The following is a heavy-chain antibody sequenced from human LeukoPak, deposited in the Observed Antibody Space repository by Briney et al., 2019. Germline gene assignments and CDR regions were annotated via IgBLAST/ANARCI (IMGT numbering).Heavy chain of an antibody. J-gene: IGHJ4*02. CDR3: ARGSLGSEWLLNY. V-gene: IGHV1-18*01. D-gene: IGHD3-3*01. Sequence: GASVKVSCKSSGYTFTTYGISWVRQAPGQGLEWMGWISANNGDTNYARQLQGRVTMTTDSSTTTAYMELRSLRYDDTAVYYCARGSLGSEWLLNYWGQGTLVTVSS. CDR1: GYTFTTYG. CDR2: ISANNGDT.